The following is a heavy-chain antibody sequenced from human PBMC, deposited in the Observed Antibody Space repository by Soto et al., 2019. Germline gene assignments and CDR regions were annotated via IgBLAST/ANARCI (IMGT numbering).Heavy chain of an antibody. D-gene: IGHD6-6*01. CDR2: IYHSGST. CDR1: GGSISSSNW. V-gene: IGHV4-4*02. J-gene: IGHJ6*02. Sequence: SETLSLTCAVSGGSISSSNWWSWVRQPPGKGLEWIGEIYHSGSTNYNPSLKSRVTISVDKSKNQFSLKLSSVTAADMAVYYCARRGKYSSSSVYYYGMDVWGQGTTVTVSS. CDR3: ARRGKYSSSSVYYYGMDV.